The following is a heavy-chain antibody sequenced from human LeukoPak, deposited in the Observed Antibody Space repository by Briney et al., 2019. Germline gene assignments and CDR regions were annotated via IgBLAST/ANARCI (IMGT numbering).Heavy chain of an antibody. V-gene: IGHV1-24*01. Sequence: GASVKVSCKVSGYTLTELSTHWVRQAPGKGLEWMGGFDPEDGETIYAQKFQGRVTMTEDTSTDTAYMELSSLTSEDTAVYYCATGYYDSSGYFYLLAFDIWGQGTMVTVSS. J-gene: IGHJ3*02. CDR1: GYTLTELS. D-gene: IGHD3-22*01. CDR3: ATGYYDSSGYFYLLAFDI. CDR2: FDPEDGET.